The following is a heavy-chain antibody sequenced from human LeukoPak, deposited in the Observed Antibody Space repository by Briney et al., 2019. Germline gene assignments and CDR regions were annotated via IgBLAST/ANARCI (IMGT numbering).Heavy chain of an antibody. D-gene: IGHD2-2*01. Sequence: PGGSLRLSCAASGFAVSSNYMSWVRLAPGKGLEWVSVIYSGGSTYYADSVKGRFTISRDNSKNTLYLQMNSLRAEDTAVYYCARGQNPAHFDYWGQGTLVTVSS. V-gene: IGHV3-66*02. CDR2: IYSGGST. J-gene: IGHJ4*02. CDR1: GFAVSSNY. CDR3: ARGQNPAHFDY.